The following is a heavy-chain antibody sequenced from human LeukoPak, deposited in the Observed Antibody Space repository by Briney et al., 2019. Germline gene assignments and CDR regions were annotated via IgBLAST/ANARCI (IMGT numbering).Heavy chain of an antibody. CDR2: INSDGSNT. J-gene: IGHJ4*02. CDR3: ARDLGGPDY. V-gene: IGHV3-74*01. CDR1: GGSISSNT. D-gene: IGHD3-16*01. Sequence: ETLSLTCTVSGGSISSNTDYWGWVRQAPGKGLVWVSRINSDGSNTAYADSVKGRFTISRDNAKNTVYLQMNSLRAEDTAVYYCARDLGGPDYWGQGALVTVSS.